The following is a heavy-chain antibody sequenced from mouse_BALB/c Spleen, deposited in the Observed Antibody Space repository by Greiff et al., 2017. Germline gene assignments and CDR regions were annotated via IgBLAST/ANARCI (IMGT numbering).Heavy chain of an antibody. Sequence: DVKLQESGPSLVKPSQTLSLTCSVTGDSITSGYWNWIRKFPGNKLEYMGYISYSGSTYYNPSLKSRISITRDTSKNQYYLQLNSVTTEDTATYYCARFEPGAYYAMDYWGQGTSVTVSS. CDR2: ISYSGST. V-gene: IGHV3-8*02. CDR1: GDSITSGY. J-gene: IGHJ4*01. CDR3: ARFEPGAYYAMDY.